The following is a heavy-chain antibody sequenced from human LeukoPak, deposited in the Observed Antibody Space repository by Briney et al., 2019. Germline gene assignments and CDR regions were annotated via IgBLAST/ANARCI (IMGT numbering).Heavy chain of an antibody. Sequence: SQTLSLTCAISGDSVSSNSVGWNWIRQSPSGGLEWLGKTYYRSKWYNDYAVSVKSRITINPDTSKNHFSLQLNSVTPEDTALYYCARSKDNCFDSWGQGTLVTVSS. CDR1: GDSVSSNSVG. J-gene: IGHJ5*01. CDR3: ARSKDNCFDS. V-gene: IGHV6-1*01. CDR2: TYYRSKWYN.